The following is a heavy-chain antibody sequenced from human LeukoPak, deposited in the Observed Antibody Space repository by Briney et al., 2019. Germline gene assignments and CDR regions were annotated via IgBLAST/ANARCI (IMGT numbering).Heavy chain of an antibody. CDR1: GYSFTSYW. J-gene: IGHJ6*02. CDR3: ARQDTGYDILTGFPYYYGMDV. CDR2: IYPGDSDT. D-gene: IGHD3-9*01. V-gene: IGHV5-51*01. Sequence: GESLKISCKGSGYSFTSYWIGWVRQMPGKGLEWMGIIYPGDSDTRYSPSFQGQVTISADKSISTAYLQWSSLKASDTAMYYRARQDTGYDILTGFPYYYGMDVWGQGTTVTVSS.